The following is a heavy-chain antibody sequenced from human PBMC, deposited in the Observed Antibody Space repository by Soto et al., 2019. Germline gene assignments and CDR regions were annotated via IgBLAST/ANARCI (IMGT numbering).Heavy chain of an antibody. V-gene: IGHV1-69*04. D-gene: IGHD2-15*01. CDR2: IIPILGIA. J-gene: IGHJ3*02. Sequence: ASVTASRKASGGTFSSYTISCVRQAPDQGLEWMGRIIPILGIANYAQKFQGRVTITADKSTSTADMELSSLRSEDTAMYYCAREGDCSGGSCYRGDAFDIWGQGSMVTVS. CDR1: GGTFSSYT. CDR3: AREGDCSGGSCYRGDAFDI.